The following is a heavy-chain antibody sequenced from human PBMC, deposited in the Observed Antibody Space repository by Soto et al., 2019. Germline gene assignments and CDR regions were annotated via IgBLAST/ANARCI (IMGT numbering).Heavy chain of an antibody. V-gene: IGHV1-18*01. CDR1: CYTFTSYG. CDR3: ATVRGSRLRYFEWSKANWFDP. D-gene: IGHD3-9*01. J-gene: IGHJ5*02. Sequence: ASVQVPCKASCYTFTSYGISWVRQAPGQGLEWMGWISAYNGNTNYAQKLQGRVTMTTDTSTSTAYMELRSLRSDDTAVYYCATVRGSRLRYFEWSKANWFDPWGQGTLVTVYS. CDR2: ISAYNGNT.